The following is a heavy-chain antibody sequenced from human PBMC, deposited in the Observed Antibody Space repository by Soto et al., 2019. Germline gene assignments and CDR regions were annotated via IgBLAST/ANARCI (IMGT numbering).Heavy chain of an antibody. CDR3: ARDLSGWYHDY. J-gene: IGHJ4*02. V-gene: IGHV3-21*01. CDR1: AFTFISYS. CDR2: ISISIIYI. Sequence: VVSLILACSSSAFTFISYSINWVRQAPGNWLEWVSSISISIIYIYYADSVKVLFTISSDNAKNSLYLQMNSLRAEDTAVYSCARDLSGWYHDYWGQGTMVTV. D-gene: IGHD6-19*01.